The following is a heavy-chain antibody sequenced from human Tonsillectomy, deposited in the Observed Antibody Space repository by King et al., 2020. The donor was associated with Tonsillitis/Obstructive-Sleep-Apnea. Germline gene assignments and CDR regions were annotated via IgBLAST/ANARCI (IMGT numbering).Heavy chain of an antibody. Sequence: QLVQSGAEVKKPGASVNVSCKASGYTFTSYGISWVRQAPGQGLEWMGWISAHNGNTNYAQKHQGRVTMTTDTSTTTAYIELRSLRSDDTAVYQCARVLGIRNVFDNWGQGTMVTVSS. D-gene: IGHD7-27*01. CDR3: ARVLGIRNVFDN. CDR2: ISAHNGNT. V-gene: IGHV1-18*01. J-gene: IGHJ3*02. CDR1: GYTFTSYG.